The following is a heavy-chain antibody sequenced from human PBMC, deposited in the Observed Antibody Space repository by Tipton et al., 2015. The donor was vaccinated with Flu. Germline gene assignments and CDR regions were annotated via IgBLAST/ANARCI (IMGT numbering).Heavy chain of an antibody. D-gene: IGHD2-15*01. CDR1: GFTVSSNY. Sequence: QLVQSGGGLIQPGGSLRLSCSASGFTVSSNYMSWVRQAPGKGLEWVSLIYSDGTTYYADSVKGRFTISRDNSKNTLYLQMNSLRAGDTAFYYFAREYCSGGNCFGGVGYFDYWGQGSLVTVSS. J-gene: IGHJ4*02. CDR2: IYSDGTT. CDR3: AREYCSGGNCFGGVGYFDY. V-gene: IGHV3-53*01.